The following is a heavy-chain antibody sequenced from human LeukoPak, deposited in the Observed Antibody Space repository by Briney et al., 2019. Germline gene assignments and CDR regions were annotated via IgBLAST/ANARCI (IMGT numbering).Heavy chain of an antibody. CDR2: INHSGST. J-gene: IGHJ5*02. V-gene: IGHV4-34*01. Sequence: SETLSLTCAVYGGSFSGYYWSWIRQPPGKGLEWIGEINHSGSTNYNPSLKSRVTISVGTSKNQFSLKLSSVTAADTAVYYCARATVLVVPAASTYNWFDPWGQGTLVTVSS. CDR3: ARATVLVVPAASTYNWFDP. D-gene: IGHD2-2*01. CDR1: GGSFSGYY.